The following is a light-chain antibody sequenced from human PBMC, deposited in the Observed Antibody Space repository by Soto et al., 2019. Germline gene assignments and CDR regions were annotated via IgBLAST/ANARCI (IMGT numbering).Light chain of an antibody. V-gene: IGKV1-39*01. CDR2: GAS. J-gene: IGKJ1*01. CDR3: QQSYSTLRT. Sequence: DIQMTQSPSSLSASVGDRVTITCRASQSISRYLNWYQQKPGEAPRLLMYGASSLQSGVPSRFSGSGSGKDFTLTISSLQPEDFAIYYCQQSYSTLRTFGQGTKVEIK. CDR1: QSISRY.